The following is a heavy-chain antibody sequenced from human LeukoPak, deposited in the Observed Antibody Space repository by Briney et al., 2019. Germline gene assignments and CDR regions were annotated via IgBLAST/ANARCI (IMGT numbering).Heavy chain of an antibody. CDR3: ARDHTVTTYYYYYGLDV. CDR2: IRYDASNK. Sequence: GGSLRLSCAASGFSFSGYGMHWVRQAPGKGLEWVAFIRYDASNKYYADSVMGRFTVSRDNSENTLYLQMTSLRAEDTAVYYCARDHTVTTYYYYYGLDVWGQGTTVTVSS. CDR1: GFSFSGYG. V-gene: IGHV3-30*02. D-gene: IGHD4-17*01. J-gene: IGHJ6*02.